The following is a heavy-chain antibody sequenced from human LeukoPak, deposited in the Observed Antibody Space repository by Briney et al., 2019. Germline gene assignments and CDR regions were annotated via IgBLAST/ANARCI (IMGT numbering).Heavy chain of an antibody. CDR3: GRGLDSTAWYCLDV. J-gene: IGHJ6*02. V-gene: IGHV1-8*01. Sequence: GASVKVSCKASGYTFTSREINWVRQVPGQGLEWMGWINPNNSNTGYAQKFQGRVTLSRDTSKATAYMELSSLRSEDTAVYYCGRGLDSTAWYCLDVWGQGTTVTVS. D-gene: IGHD6-13*01. CDR1: GYTFTSRE. CDR2: INPNNSNT.